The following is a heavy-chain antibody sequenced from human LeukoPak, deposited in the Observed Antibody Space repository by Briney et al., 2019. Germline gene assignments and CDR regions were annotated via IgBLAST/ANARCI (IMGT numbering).Heavy chain of an antibody. CDR1: GVTISSYG. V-gene: IGHV3-30*18. CDR3: AKALDYSGSGSPLNWSDP. Sequence: GQTLRLTCAASGVTISSYGMHWDRHAPAKGLERVSVISYDGSNKYYADSVKGRFRISRDNSKNTLYLQMTSLRAEDTAVYYCAKALDYSGSGSPLNWSDPWGQGTLVTVSS. D-gene: IGHD3-10*01. CDR2: ISYDGSNK. J-gene: IGHJ5*02.